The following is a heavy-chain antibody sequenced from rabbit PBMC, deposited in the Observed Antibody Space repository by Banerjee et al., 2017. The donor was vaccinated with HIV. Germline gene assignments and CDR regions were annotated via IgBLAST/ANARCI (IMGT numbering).Heavy chain of an antibody. D-gene: IGHD8-1*01. J-gene: IGHJ4*01. CDR2: IYAGSGGST. CDR1: GFSFSSSYY. V-gene: IGHV1S40*01. CDR3: TRDGAANNYGFNL. Sequence: QSLEESGGDLVKPGASLTLTCTASGFSFSSSYYMCWVRQAPGKGLEWIACIYAGSGGSTYYASWAKGRFTISKTSSTTVTLQMTSLTAADTATYFCTRDGAANNYGFNLWGPGTLVTVS.